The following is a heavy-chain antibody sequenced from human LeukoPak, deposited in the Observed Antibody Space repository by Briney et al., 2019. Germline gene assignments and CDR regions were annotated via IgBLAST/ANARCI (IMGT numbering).Heavy chain of an antibody. CDR2: ISDSGGRT. CDR1: GITLSNYG. V-gene: IGHV3-23*01. D-gene: IGHD2-21*01. J-gene: IGHJ4*02. Sequence: GGSLRLSCAFSGITLSNYGMSWVRHAPGKGLELVAGISDSGGRTNYADPLKGRFTISRDNPKNTLYLQMNSLRAEDTAVYFCAKRGVVIRVILVGFHKEAYYFDSWGQGALVTVSS. CDR3: AKRGVVIRVILVGFHKEAYYFDS.